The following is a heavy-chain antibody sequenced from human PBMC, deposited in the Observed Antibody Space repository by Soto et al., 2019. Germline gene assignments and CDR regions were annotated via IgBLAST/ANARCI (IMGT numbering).Heavy chain of an antibody. D-gene: IGHD6-6*01. J-gene: IGHJ6*03. CDR2: IYYSGST. V-gene: IGHV4-59*08. CDR1: GGSISSYY. CDR3: AVSYYYYYMDV. Sequence: PSETLSLTCTVSGGSISSYYWSWIRQPPGKGLEWIGYIYYSGSTNYNPSLKSRVTISVDTSKNQFSLKLSSVTAADTAVYYCAVSYYYYYMDVWGKGTTVTVSS.